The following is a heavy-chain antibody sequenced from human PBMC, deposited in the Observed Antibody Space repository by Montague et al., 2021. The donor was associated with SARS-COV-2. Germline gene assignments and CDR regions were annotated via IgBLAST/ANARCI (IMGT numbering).Heavy chain of an antibody. Sequence: SETLSLTCAVYGGSFSGYYWSWIRQPPGKGLEWIGEINHSGSTNYNPSLKSRVTISVDTSKNQFSLKLSSVTAADTAVYYCARGSVDIVVVVDATTPYFDYWGQGTLVTVSS. D-gene: IGHD2-15*01. CDR2: INHSGST. V-gene: IGHV4-34*01. CDR3: ARGSVDIVVVVDATTPYFDY. J-gene: IGHJ4*02. CDR1: GGSFSGYY.